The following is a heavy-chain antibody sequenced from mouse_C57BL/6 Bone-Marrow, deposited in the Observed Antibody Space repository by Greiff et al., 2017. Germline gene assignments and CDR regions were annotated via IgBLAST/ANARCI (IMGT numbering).Heavy chain of an antibody. CDR3: TPNTTVVADWYFDV. CDR1: GFNIKDDY. J-gene: IGHJ1*03. V-gene: IGHV14-4*01. Sequence: EVQLQQSGAELVRPGASVKLSCTASGFNIKDDYMHWVKQRPEQGLEWIGWIDPENGDTEYASKFQGKATITTDTSSNTAYLQLSSLTSEDTAVYYCTPNTTVVADWYFDVWGTGPTVTVTS. CDR2: IDPENGDT. D-gene: IGHD1-1*01.